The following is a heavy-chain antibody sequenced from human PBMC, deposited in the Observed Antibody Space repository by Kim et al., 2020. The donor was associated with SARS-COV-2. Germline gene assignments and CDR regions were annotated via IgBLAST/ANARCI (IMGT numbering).Heavy chain of an antibody. V-gene: IGHV3-11*05. Sequence: GGSLRLSCAVSGFTFSDYYMSWIRQAPGKGLEWVSYISSSSSYRKYADSVKGRFTVSRDNAENSLYLQMNSLRAEDTAVYYCARDNRFYYGMDVWGQGTTVTVSS. CDR2: ISSSSSYR. J-gene: IGHJ6*02. CDR3: ARDNRFYYGMDV. D-gene: IGHD3-16*01. CDR1: GFTFSDYY.